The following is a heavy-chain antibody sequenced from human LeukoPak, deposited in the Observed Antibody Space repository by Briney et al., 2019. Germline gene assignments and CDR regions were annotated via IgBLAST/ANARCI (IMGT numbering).Heavy chain of an antibody. J-gene: IGHJ4*02. D-gene: IGHD6-19*01. V-gene: IGHV3-9*01. CDR2: ISWNSGSI. Sequence: PGGSLRLSCAASGFTFDDYAMHWVRQAPGKGLEWVSGISWNSGSIGYADSVKGRFTISRDSAKNSLYLQMNSLRAEDTALYYCAKDGPNSSGLDYWGQGTLVTVSS. CDR1: GFTFDDYA. CDR3: AKDGPNSSGLDY.